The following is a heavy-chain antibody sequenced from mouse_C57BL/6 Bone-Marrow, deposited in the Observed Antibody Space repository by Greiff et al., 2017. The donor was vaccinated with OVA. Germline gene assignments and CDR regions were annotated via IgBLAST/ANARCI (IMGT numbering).Heavy chain of an antibody. CDR1: GYAFSSSW. Sequence: VQLQQSGPELVKPGASVKISCKASGYAFSSSWMNWVKQRPGKGLEWIGRIYPGDGDTNYNGKFKGKATLTADKSSSTAYMQLSSLTSEDSAVYFCARRRVLAYWGQGTLVTVSA. V-gene: IGHV1-82*01. J-gene: IGHJ3*01. CDR2: IYPGDGDT. CDR3: ARRRVLAY.